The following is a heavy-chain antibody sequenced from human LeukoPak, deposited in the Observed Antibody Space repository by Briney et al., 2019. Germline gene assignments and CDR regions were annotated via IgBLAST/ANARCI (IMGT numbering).Heavy chain of an antibody. CDR1: GYTFANYY. Sequence: GESLKISCKTSGYTFANYYIGWVRQMPGKGLEGGGIIYAGDSDAKYSPSFQGQVTISVDRSIRTAYLQWNSLKASDTAIYYCGKIATEYFQEWGQGTLVTVSS. J-gene: IGHJ1*01. CDR2: IYAGDSDA. CDR3: GKIATEYFQE. V-gene: IGHV5-51*01. D-gene: IGHD2/OR15-2a*01.